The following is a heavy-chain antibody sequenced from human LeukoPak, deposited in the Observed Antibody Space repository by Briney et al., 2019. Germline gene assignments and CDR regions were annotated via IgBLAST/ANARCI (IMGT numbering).Heavy chain of an antibody. CDR3: ARDSIAAAGHLRGGLFDY. D-gene: IGHD6-13*01. Sequence: SETLSLTCTVSGGSISSYYWSWIRQPPGKGLEWIGYIYYSGSTNYNPSLKSRVTISVDTSKDQFSLKLSSVTAADTAVYYCARDSIAAAGHLRGGLFDYWGQGTLVTVSS. J-gene: IGHJ4*02. CDR2: IYYSGST. CDR1: GGSISSYY. V-gene: IGHV4-59*12.